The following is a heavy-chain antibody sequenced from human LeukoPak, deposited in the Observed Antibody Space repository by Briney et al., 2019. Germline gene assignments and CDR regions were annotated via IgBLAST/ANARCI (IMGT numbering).Heavy chain of an antibody. CDR2: IYSGGST. D-gene: IGHD3-10*01. Sequence: GGSLRLSCAASGFTVSSNYMSWVRQAPGKGLEWVSVIYSGGSTYYADSVKGRFTISRDNSKNTLYLQMNSLRAEDTAVYYCARAHLGGSGFDYWGQGTLVTVSS. CDR1: GFTVSSNY. CDR3: ARAHLGGSGFDY. V-gene: IGHV3-53*01. J-gene: IGHJ4*02.